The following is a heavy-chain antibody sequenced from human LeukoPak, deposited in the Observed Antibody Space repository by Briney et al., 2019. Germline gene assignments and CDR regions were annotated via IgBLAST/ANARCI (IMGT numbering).Heavy chain of an antibody. CDR1: GFTFSRYA. CDR2: ISSSSSNI. Sequence: GGSLRLSCAASGFTFSRYALNWVRQAPGKGLEWVSYISSSSSNIYHADSVKGRFTISRDNAKNSLHLQMNSLRAEDTAVYYCARVGRSGWTVDYWGQGTLVTVSS. D-gene: IGHD6-19*01. CDR3: ARVGRSGWTVDY. J-gene: IGHJ4*02. V-gene: IGHV3-48*04.